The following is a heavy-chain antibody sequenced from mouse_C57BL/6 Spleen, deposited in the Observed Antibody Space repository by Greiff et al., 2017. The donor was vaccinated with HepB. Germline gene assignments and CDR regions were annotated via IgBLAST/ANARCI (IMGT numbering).Heavy chain of an antibody. D-gene: IGHD3-2*02. CDR1: GFTFSSYG. V-gene: IGHV5-6*01. CDR2: ISSGGSYT. J-gene: IGHJ2*01. Sequence: EVQLVESGGDLVKPGGSLKLSCAASGFTFSSYGMSWVRQTPDKRLEWVATISSGGSYTYYPDSVKGRFTISRDNAKNTLYLQMSSLKSEDTAMYYCARQLRLRGYFDYWGQGTTLTVSS. CDR3: ARQLRLRGYFDY.